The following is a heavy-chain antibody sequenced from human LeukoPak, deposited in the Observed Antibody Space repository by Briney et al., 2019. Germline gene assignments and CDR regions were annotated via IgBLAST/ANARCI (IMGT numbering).Heavy chain of an antibody. CDR2: IIPIFGTA. CDR1: GGTFSSYA. J-gene: IGHJ6*02. D-gene: IGHD7-27*01. V-gene: IGHV1-69*13. CDR3: ARAVTWEDYYYGMDV. Sequence: GASVKVSCKASGGTFSSYAISWVRQAPGQGLEWMGGIIPIFGTANYAQKFQGRVTITADESTSTAYMELSSLRSEDTALYYCARAVTWEDYYYGMDVWGQGTTVTVSS.